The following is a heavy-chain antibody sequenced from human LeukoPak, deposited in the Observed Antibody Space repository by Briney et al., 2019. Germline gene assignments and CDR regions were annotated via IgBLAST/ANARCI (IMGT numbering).Heavy chain of an antibody. J-gene: IGHJ6*02. D-gene: IGHD4-11*01. CDR1: GFIFSSCS. V-gene: IGHV3-30*18. CDR3: AKDGPAPTVTTTNYYYYYGMDV. CDR2: ISYDGSNK. Sequence: PGRTLRISCAAAGFIFSSCSMHWLRHASGKRLEGVAVISYDGSNKYYADSVRGRFTISRDNSKNTLYLQMTSLRAEDTAVYYCAKDGPAPTVTTTNYYYYYGMDVWGQGTTVTVSS.